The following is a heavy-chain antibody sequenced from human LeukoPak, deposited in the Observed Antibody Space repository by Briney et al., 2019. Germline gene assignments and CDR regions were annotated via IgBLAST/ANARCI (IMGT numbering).Heavy chain of an antibody. CDR2: ITSSGRTP. J-gene: IGHJ1*01. CDR3: AKDRPNFYETSGAYYKPKGDF. V-gene: IGHV3-23*01. CDR1: GFTFNTHA. Sequence: GGSLRLSCEASGFTFNTHAMSWVRQAPEKGLEWVASITSSGRTPFYADSVRGRFTISRDNSKNTLYLQMNSLRGEDTAVYYCAKDRPNFYETSGAYYKPKGDFRGEGSLVTVSS. D-gene: IGHD3-10*01.